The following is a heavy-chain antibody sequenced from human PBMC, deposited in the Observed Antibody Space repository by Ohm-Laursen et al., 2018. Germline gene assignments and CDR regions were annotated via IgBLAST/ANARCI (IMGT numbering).Heavy chain of an antibody. J-gene: IGHJ6*02. CDR2: INPNSGGT. Sequence: GASVKVSCKASGYTFTGYYMHWVRQAPGQGLEWMGWINPNSGGTNYAQKFQGRVTMTRDTSISTAYMELSRLRSDDTAVYYCARVVKDSYGYVYYYYGMDVWGQGTTVTVSS. V-gene: IGHV1-2*02. CDR3: ARVVKDSYGYVYYYYGMDV. CDR1: GYTFTGYY. D-gene: IGHD5-18*01.